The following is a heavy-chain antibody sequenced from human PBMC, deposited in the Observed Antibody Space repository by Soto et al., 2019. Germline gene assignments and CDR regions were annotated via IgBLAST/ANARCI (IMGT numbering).Heavy chain of an antibody. V-gene: IGHV3-23*01. J-gene: IGHJ6*02. CDR2: ISGSGGST. D-gene: IGHD2-2*01. Sequence: PGGSLRLSCAASGFTFSSYAMSWVRQAPGKGLEWVSAISGSGGSTYYADSVKGRFTIPRDNSKNTLYLQMNSLRAEDTAVYYCAKDLYIVVVPAAPTYGMDVGGQGTTVTVSS. CDR1: GFTFSSYA. CDR3: AKDLYIVVVPAAPTYGMDV.